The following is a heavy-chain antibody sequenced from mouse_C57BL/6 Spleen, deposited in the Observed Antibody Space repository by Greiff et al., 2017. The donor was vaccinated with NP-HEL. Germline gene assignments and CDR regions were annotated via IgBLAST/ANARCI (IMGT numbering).Heavy chain of an antibody. V-gene: IGHV1-55*01. J-gene: IGHJ2*01. CDR2: LYPGSGST. CDR1: GYTFTSYW. D-gene: IGHD2-4*01. Sequence: VQLQQPGAELVKPGASVKMSCKASGYTFTSYWITWVKQRPGQGLEWIGDLYPGSGSTNYNEKFKSTATLTVDTSSSTAYMQHSSLTSEDSAVYYSARNYDYDDIDYWGQGTTLTVAS. CDR3: ARNYDYDDIDY.